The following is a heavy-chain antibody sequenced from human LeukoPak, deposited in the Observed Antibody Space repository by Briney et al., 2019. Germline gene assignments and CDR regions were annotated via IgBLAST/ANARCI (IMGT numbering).Heavy chain of an antibody. CDR1: GDSIRRYF. CDR3: AGAEIDRLRSPGTLYYIDA. J-gene: IGHJ5*02. V-gene: IGHV4-59*01. D-gene: IGHD5-12*01. CDR2: VHYSGTA. Sequence: PSETLSCTCSVSGDSIRRYFWSWLRPSPGKGLEWIVYVHYSGTARYKPSLESRVTISLDTSENQFSLTLKSVIAADTALYYCAGAEIDRLRSPGTLYYIDAWGPGTLVTVSS.